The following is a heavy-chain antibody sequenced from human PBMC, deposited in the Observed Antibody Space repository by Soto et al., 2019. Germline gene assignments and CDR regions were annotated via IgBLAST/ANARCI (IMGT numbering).Heavy chain of an antibody. CDR3: ARRV. Sequence: EVQLVESGGGLVKPGGSLRLSCAASGFTFSSYSMNWVRQAPGKGLEWVSGISAGGDSTYYADSVKGRFTIFRDNSKNSVYLQMNSQRAEDTAVYYCARRVWGQGTLVTVSS. V-gene: IGHV3-23*04. J-gene: IGHJ4*02. CDR1: GFTFSSYS. CDR2: ISAGGDST.